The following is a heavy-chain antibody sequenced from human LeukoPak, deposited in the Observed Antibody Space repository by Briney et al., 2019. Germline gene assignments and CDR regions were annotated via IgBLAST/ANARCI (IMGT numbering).Heavy chain of an antibody. CDR3: ARHRTGMDV. Sequence: SETLSLTCAVYGGSFSGYYWNWIRQPPGKGLEWIGEINHSGSTNYNPSLKSRVTISVDTSKNQFSLKLSSVTAADTAVYYCARHRTGMDVWGKGTTVTVSS. CDR1: GGSFSGYY. V-gene: IGHV4-34*01. D-gene: IGHD1-1*01. J-gene: IGHJ6*03. CDR2: INHSGST.